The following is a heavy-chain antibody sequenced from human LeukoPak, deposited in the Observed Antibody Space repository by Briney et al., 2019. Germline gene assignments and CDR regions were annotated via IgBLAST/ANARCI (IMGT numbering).Heavy chain of an antibody. CDR3: SRGGRENPIAARNYYYYYYMDV. D-gene: IGHD6-6*01. Sequence: SETLSLTCAVYGGSFSGYYWGWIRQPPGKGLEWIGEINHSGSTNYNPSLKSRVTISVDTSKNQFSLKLSSVTAAATAVYYCSRGGRENPIAARNYYYYYYMDVWGKGTTVTVSS. CDR2: INHSGST. J-gene: IGHJ6*03. CDR1: GGSFSGYY. V-gene: IGHV4-34*01.